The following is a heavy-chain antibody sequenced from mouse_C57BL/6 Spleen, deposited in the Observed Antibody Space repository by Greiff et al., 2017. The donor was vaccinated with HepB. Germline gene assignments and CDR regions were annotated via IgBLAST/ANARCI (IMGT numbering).Heavy chain of an antibody. D-gene: IGHD2-2*01. J-gene: IGHJ4*01. CDR2: IYPGDGDT. V-gene: IGHV1-80*01. Sequence: QVQLQQSGAELVKPGASVKISCKASGYAFSSYWMNWVKQRPGKGLEWIGQIYPGDGDTNYNGKFKGKATLTADKSSSTAYMQLSSLTSEDSAVYFCARLGVTPRGVGGMDYWGQGTSVTVSS. CDR1: GYAFSSYW. CDR3: ARLGVTPRGVGGMDY.